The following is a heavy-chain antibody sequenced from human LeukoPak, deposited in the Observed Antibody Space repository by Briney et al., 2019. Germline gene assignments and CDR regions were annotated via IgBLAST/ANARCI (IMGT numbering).Heavy chain of an antibody. CDR2: ISSSSSYT. J-gene: IGHJ5*02. Sequence: GGSLRLSCAASGFTFSDYYMSWIRQAPGKGLEWVSYISSSSSYTNYADSVKGRFTISRDNAKNSLYLQMNSLRAEDTAVYYCARELGGHGSGSYFKWFDPWGQGTLVTVSS. V-gene: IGHV3-11*06. CDR3: ARELGGHGSGSYFKWFDP. CDR1: GFTFSDYY. D-gene: IGHD3-10*01.